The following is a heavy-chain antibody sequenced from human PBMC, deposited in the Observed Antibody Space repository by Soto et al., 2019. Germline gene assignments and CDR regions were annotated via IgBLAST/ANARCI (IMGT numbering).Heavy chain of an antibody. D-gene: IGHD3-10*01. CDR2: IKSKTDGGTT. J-gene: IGHJ4*02. Sequence: GESLKISCAASGFTFSNAWMSWVRQAPGKGLEWVGRIKSKTDGGTTDYAAPVKGRFTISRDDSKNTLYLQMNSLKTEDTAVYYCTTVYYGSGSLWGFDYWGQGTLVTVSS. CDR3: TTVYYGSGSLWGFDY. CDR1: GFTFSNAW. V-gene: IGHV3-15*01.